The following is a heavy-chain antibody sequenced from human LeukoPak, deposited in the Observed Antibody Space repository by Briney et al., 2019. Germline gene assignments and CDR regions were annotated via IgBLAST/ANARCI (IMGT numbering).Heavy chain of an antibody. CDR1: GGSISSYY. D-gene: IGHD5-12*01. V-gene: IGHV4-59*01. Sequence: SETLSLTCTVSGGSISSYYWSWIRQPPGKGLEWIGYIYYSGSTNYNPSLKSRVTISVDTSKNQFSLKLSSVTAADTAVYYCARDGQYSGYGSDIWGQGTMVTVSS. CDR3: ARDGQYSGYGSDI. CDR2: IYYSGST. J-gene: IGHJ3*02.